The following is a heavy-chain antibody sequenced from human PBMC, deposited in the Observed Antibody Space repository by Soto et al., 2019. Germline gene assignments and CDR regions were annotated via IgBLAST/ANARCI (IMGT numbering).Heavy chain of an antibody. CDR3: ARRGEKGGLDV. D-gene: IGHD3-16*01. J-gene: IGHJ1*01. CDR1: GFTFRSYV. V-gene: IGHV3-33*05. Sequence: QVQLVESGGGVVQPGTSRRLSCVGSGFTFRSYVIHWVRQAPGKGLEWVALTSYDGSNKDYGDSVKGRFTISRDNSRKTVDLQMDRLRREDPALYFWARRGEKGGLDVWGQGTLVSVSS. CDR2: TSYDGSNK.